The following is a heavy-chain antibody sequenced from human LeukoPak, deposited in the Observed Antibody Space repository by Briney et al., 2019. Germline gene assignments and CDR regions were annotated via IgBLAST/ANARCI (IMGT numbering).Heavy chain of an antibody. CDR3: ATDGAGFDT. CDR2: INIGGTNT. CDR1: GFTFNDYC. V-gene: IGHV3-11*01. Sequence: PGGSLRLSCAASGFTFNDYCMSWIRQAPGKGLEWLSYINIGGTNTHYADSVKGLFTISRDNAKKSLYLEMNNLRAEDTAVYYCATDGAGFDTWGQGVLVTVSS. J-gene: IGHJ5*02.